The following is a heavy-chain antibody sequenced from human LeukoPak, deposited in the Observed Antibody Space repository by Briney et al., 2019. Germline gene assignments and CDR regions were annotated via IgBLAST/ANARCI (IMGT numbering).Heavy chain of an antibody. CDR3: ARDPTLADPFDY. CDR2: INPNSGGT. Sequence: ASVKVSCKASGYTFIGYYMHWVRQAPGQGLEWMGRINPNSGGTNYAQKFQGRATMTRDTSISTAYMELSRLRSDDTAVYYCARDPTLADPFDYWGQGTLVTVSS. J-gene: IGHJ4*02. D-gene: IGHD6-6*01. V-gene: IGHV1-2*06. CDR1: GYTFIGYY.